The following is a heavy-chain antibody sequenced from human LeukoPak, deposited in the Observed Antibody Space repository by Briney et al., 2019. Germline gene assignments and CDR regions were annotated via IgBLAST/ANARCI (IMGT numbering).Heavy chain of an antibody. J-gene: IGHJ6*03. Sequence: GGSLRLSCAASGFTFSSYAMHWVRQAPGKGLEWVAVISYDGSNKYYADSVKGRFTISRDNSKNTLYLQMNSLRAEDTAVYYCARRERSGSYYYYYYMDVWGKGTTVTVSS. CDR1: GFTFSSYA. D-gene: IGHD1-26*01. CDR2: ISYDGSNK. V-gene: IGHV3-30*04. CDR3: ARRERSGSYYYYYYMDV.